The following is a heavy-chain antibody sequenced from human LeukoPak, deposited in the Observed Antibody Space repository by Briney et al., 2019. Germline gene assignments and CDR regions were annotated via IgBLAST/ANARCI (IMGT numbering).Heavy chain of an antibody. D-gene: IGHD2-21*02. Sequence: PSETLSLTCTVSGGSISSGGYYWSWIRQHPGKGLEWIGYIYYSGSTYYNPSLKSRVTISVDTSKNQFSLKLSSVTAADKAVYYCARVLEDCGGDCYPGGFDYWGQGTLVTVSS. CDR1: GGSISSGGYY. CDR2: IYYSGST. V-gene: IGHV4-31*03. CDR3: ARVLEDCGGDCYPGGFDY. J-gene: IGHJ4*02.